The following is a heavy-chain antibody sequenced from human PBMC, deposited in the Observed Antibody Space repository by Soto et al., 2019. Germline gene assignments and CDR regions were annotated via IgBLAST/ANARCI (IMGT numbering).Heavy chain of an antibody. Sequence: QVQLQESGPGLVKPSETLSLTCTVSGGSISSYYWSWIRQPPGKGLEWIGYIYYSGSTNYNPSLXSXSXIXXDASKNQFSLKLSSVTAADTDVYYCASRYGGNFDYWGQGTLVTVSS. CDR3: ASRYGGNFDY. CDR1: GGSISSYY. D-gene: IGHD3-16*01. V-gene: IGHV4-59*01. CDR2: IYYSGST. J-gene: IGHJ4*02.